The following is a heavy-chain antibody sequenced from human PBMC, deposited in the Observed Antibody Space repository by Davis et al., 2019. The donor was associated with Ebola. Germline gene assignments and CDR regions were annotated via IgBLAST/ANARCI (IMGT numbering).Heavy chain of an antibody. J-gene: IGHJ6*02. D-gene: IGHD1-26*01. CDR2: INAGNGNT. CDR1: GYTFTSYA. CDR3: ARRGGSYWIYYGMDV. Sequence: ASVKVSCKASGYTFTSYAMHWVRQAPGQRLEWMGWINAGNGNTKYSQKFQGRVTITRDTSASTAYMELSSLRSEDTAVYYCARRGGSYWIYYGMDVWGQGTTVTVSS. V-gene: IGHV1-3*01.